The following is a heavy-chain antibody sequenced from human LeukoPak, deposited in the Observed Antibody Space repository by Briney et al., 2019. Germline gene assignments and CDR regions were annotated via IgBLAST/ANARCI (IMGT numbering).Heavy chain of an antibody. D-gene: IGHD1-7*01. J-gene: IGHJ4*02. CDR1: GFTFSSYG. CDR2: IWYDGSNK. CDR3: AKGTRALLYYFDY. Sequence: GRSLRLSCAASGFTFSSYGMHWVRQAPGKGLEWVAVIWYDGSNKYYADSVKGRFTISRDNSKNTLYLQMNSLRAEDTAVYYCAKGTRALLYYFDYWGQGTLVTVSS. V-gene: IGHV3-33*06.